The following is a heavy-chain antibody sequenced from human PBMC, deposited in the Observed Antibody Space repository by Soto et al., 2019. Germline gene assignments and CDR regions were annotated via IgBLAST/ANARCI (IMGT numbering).Heavy chain of an antibody. CDR2: ISSSSSTI. D-gene: IGHD3-10*01. CDR1: GFTFSSYT. Sequence: PGGSLRLSCPASGFTFSSYTMNWVRQAPGKGLEWVSYISSSSSTIYYADSVKGRFTISRENAKNSLYLQMNSLRAEDTAVYYCARERRVRGGWFDPWGQGTLVTVSS. CDR3: ARERRVRGGWFDP. J-gene: IGHJ5*02. V-gene: IGHV3-48*01.